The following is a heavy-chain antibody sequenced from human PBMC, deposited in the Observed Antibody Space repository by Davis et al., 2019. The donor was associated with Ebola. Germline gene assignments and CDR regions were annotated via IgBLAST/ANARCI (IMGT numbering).Heavy chain of an antibody. CDR2: IYYSGNT. Sequence: SETLSLTCTVSGGSVSSGGHYWSWIRQPPGKGLEWIAYIYYSGNTNYNPSLKSRLSISVDTSRHQFSLKLSSVTAADTAVYFCARGGGWFDPWGQGTLVTVSS. CDR1: GGSVSSGGHY. D-gene: IGHD3-10*01. V-gene: IGHV4-61*08. CDR3: ARGGGWFDP. J-gene: IGHJ5*02.